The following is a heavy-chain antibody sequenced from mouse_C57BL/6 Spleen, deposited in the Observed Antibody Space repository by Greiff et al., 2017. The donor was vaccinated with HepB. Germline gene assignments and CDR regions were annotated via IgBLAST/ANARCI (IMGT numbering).Heavy chain of an antibody. CDR1: GYTFTSYW. CDR3: ARDGGYSNYGY. Sequence: QVQLQQPGAELVKPGASVKMSCKASGYTFTSYWITWVKQRPGQGLEWIGDIYPGSGSTNYNEKFKSKATLTVDTSSSTAYMQLSSRTSEDSAVYYCARDGGYSNYGYWGQGTTLTVSS. V-gene: IGHV1-55*01. D-gene: IGHD2-5*01. CDR2: IYPGSGST. J-gene: IGHJ2*01.